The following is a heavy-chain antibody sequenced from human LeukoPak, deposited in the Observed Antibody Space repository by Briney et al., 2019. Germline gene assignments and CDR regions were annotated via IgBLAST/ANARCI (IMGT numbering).Heavy chain of an antibody. CDR2: IIPIFGTA. Sequence: VKVSCKASGGTFSSYAISWVRQAPGQGLEWMGRIIPIFGTANYAQKFQGRVTITTDESTSTAYMELSSLRSEDTAVYYCARDPGTTVTTLAFDIWGQGTMVTVSS. V-gene: IGHV1-69*05. J-gene: IGHJ3*02. D-gene: IGHD4-17*01. CDR3: ARDPGTTVTTLAFDI. CDR1: GGTFSSYA.